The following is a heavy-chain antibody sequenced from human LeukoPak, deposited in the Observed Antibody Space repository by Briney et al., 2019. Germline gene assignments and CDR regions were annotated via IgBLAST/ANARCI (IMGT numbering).Heavy chain of an antibody. V-gene: IGHV3-20*04. CDR2: INWNGAWT. CDR1: GFKFDDYG. J-gene: IGHJ5*02. D-gene: IGHD3-22*01. CDR3: AGYYYDSSRGFDL. Sequence: GGSLRLSCAASGFKFDDYGMSWVRQAPGKGLEWVCDINWNGAWTGYADSVKGRFTISRDNAKNSLFLQMNSLRAEDTALYYCAGYYYDSSRGFDLWGQGTLVTVSA.